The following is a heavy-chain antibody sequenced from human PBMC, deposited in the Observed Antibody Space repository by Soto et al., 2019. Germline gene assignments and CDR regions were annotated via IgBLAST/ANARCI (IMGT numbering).Heavy chain of an antibody. Sequence: SGGSLRLSCAASGFTFRDYTLNWVRQAPGKGLEWVSTISDPVTGNTHYADSVKGRSTISRDDSRNTIYFQMDSLRVEDTAVYYCTTWLTAHFDFWGQGTVVTVSS. CDR3: TTWLTAHFDF. CDR1: GFTFRDYT. CDR2: ISDPVTGNT. V-gene: IGHV3-23*01. D-gene: IGHD2-21*02. J-gene: IGHJ4*02.